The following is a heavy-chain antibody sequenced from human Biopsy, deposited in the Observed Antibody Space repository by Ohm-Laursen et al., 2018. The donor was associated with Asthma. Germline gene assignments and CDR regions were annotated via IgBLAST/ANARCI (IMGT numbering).Heavy chain of an antibody. J-gene: IGHJ5*02. V-gene: IGHV3-23*01. Sequence: SLRLSCAASGFNFGNYAMAWVRQAPGKGLEWVSTISGSSIIIHYGGSVKGRFTISRDNSKNTMYLVMNSLRPEDTAVYYCARDESFSMASGSWFDPWGQGTRVTVSS. CDR1: GFNFGNYA. CDR3: ARDESFSMASGSWFDP. D-gene: IGHD2/OR15-2a*01. CDR2: ISGSSIII.